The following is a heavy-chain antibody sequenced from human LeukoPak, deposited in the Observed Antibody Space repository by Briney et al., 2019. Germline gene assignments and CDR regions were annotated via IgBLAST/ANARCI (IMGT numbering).Heavy chain of an antibody. Sequence: SGPTQVNLKQTHTLPCTFSGTSLNTRGVGVGWIRQPPGRALEWLAFISWDDDRRYSPSLNSRLTITKDTSKNQVVLTMTNMDPVDTATYFCAHRKNYYDSSVFDNWGQGILVTVSS. D-gene: IGHD3-22*01. CDR1: GTSLNTRGVG. J-gene: IGHJ4*02. CDR3: AHRKNYYDSSVFDN. V-gene: IGHV2-5*02. CDR2: ISWDDDR.